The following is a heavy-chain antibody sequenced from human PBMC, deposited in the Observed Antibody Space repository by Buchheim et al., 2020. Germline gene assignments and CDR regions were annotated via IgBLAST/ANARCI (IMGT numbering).Heavy chain of an antibody. CDR1: GGSFSDYY. Sequence: QVQLQQWGAGLLKPSDTLSLTCAVYGGSFSDYYWSWIRQPPGKGLEWIGETNHGGSTNYSPSLKSRVTISVDTSHNQFSLNLSSVTAAATAVYYCARGRVRGSPWDFDYWGQGTL. V-gene: IGHV4-34*01. J-gene: IGHJ4*02. CDR3: ARGRVRGSPWDFDY. D-gene: IGHD2-15*01. CDR2: TNHGGST.